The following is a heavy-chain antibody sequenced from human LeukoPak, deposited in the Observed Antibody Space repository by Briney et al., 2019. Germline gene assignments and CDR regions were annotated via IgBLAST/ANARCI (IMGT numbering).Heavy chain of an antibody. CDR2: IIPIFGTA. CDR1: GGTLSSYA. V-gene: IGHV1-69*13. Sequence: SVKVSCKASGGTLSSYAISWVRQAPGQGLEWMGGIIPIFGTANYAQKFQGRVTITADESTSTAYMELSSLRSEDTAVYYCAREEAAAGLGAFDIWGQGTMVTVSS. CDR3: AREEAAAGLGAFDI. J-gene: IGHJ3*02. D-gene: IGHD6-13*01.